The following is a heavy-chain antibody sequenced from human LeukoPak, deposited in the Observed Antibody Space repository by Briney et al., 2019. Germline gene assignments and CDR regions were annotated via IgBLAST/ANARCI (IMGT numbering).Heavy chain of an antibody. CDR1: GFTFSSYE. CDR3: ARDFRGYYYDSSGYCD. Sequence: GGSLRLSCAASGFTFSSYEMNWVRQAPGKGLEWVSYISSSGSTIYYADSVKGRFTISRDNAKNSLYLQMNSLRAEDTAVYYCARDFRGYYYDSSGYCDWGQGTLVTVSS. CDR2: ISSSGSTI. D-gene: IGHD3-22*01. J-gene: IGHJ4*02. V-gene: IGHV3-48*03.